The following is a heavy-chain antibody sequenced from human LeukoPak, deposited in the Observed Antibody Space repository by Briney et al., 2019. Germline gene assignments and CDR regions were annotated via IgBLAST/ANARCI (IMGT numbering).Heavy chain of an antibody. CDR2: LSPVLA. D-gene: IGHD6-6*01. Sequence: SVKVSCKVARGTINNFAISWVRQAPGQGLEWMGGLSPVLATYAQKFQGRVTITADESTDTVYMELGSLTSEDTATYYCARDREISARPGGWFDPWGQGTLVTVSS. CDR1: RGTINNFA. J-gene: IGHJ5*02. V-gene: IGHV1-69*13. CDR3: ARDREISARPGGWFDP.